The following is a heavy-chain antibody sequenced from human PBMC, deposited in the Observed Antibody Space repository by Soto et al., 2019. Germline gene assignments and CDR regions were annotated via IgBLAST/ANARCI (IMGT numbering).Heavy chain of an antibody. D-gene: IGHD3-22*01. V-gene: IGHV4-61*08. CDR3: ARSYYPDTSGSNWFDP. CDR1: GGSVSSGDYY. CDR2: MYYRGST. J-gene: IGHJ5*02. Sequence: QVQLQESGPGLVKPSETLSLTCTVSGGSVSSGDYYWSWIRQPPGKGLECIGYMYYRGSTNYNPSLKSRVTISVDPSKNPFSLKLSSVNAADTAVYYCARSYYPDTSGSNWFDPWGQGTLVTVSS.